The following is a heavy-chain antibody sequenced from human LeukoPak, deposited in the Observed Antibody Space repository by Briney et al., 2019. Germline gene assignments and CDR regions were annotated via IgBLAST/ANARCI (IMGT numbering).Heavy chain of an antibody. CDR3: LGYYDSSGYSDDAFDI. CDR2: ISYDGSNK. J-gene: IGHJ3*02. V-gene: IGHV3-30*03. D-gene: IGHD3-22*01. CDR1: GFTFSSYG. Sequence: PGGSLRLSCAASGFTFSSYGMHWVRQAPGKGLEWVAVISYDGSNKYYADSVKGRFTISRDNSKNTLYLQMNSLRAEDTAVYYCLGYYDSSGYSDDAFDIWGQGTMVTVSS.